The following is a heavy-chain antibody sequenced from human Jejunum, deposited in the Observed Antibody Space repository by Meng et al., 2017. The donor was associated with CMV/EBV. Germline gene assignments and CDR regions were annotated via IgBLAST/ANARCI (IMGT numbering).Heavy chain of an antibody. J-gene: IGHJ3*02. Sequence: SGCTISSDGYFWSWIRQHPGKGLEWFGYVHYSGITYYNPSLKKRVTISVDTSKNQVSLKLTSVTAADTAVYYCARDVRGVPPYGLDIWGQGTMVTVSS. V-gene: IGHV4-31*02. CDR2: VHYSGIT. CDR1: GCTISSDGYF. D-gene: IGHD3-10*02. CDR3: ARDVRGVPPYGLDI.